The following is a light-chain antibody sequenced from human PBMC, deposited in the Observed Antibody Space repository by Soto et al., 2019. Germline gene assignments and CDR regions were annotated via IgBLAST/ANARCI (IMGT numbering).Light chain of an antibody. CDR2: AAS. Sequence: VNCVTQSPSLLAASPGDRVSISCRMSQGISSYLAWYQQKPGKAPELLIHAASSLQSGVPSRFSGSGSGTDFTLTISNLQPEDFATYYCQQSCCIPRTFGQGTRLEI. CDR3: QQSCCIPRT. J-gene: IGKJ5*01. CDR1: QGISSY. V-gene: IGKV1D-8*03.